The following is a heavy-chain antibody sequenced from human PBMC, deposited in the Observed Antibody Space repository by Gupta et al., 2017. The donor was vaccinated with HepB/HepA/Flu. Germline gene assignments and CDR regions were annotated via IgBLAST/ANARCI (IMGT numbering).Heavy chain of an antibody. CDR2: ISTSGSII. D-gene: IGHD3-9*01. CDR3: AAIEYYDILTGFG. Sequence: EVQLVESGGGLVQPGGSLRLSCAASGFTFNSYEMNWVRQAPGKGLEWISYISTSGSIIYYADSVKGRFTISRDNAQNSLYLQMNSLRAEDTAVYYCAAIEYYDILTGFGWGPGTLVTVSS. J-gene: IGHJ4*02. CDR1: GFTFNSYE. V-gene: IGHV3-48*03.